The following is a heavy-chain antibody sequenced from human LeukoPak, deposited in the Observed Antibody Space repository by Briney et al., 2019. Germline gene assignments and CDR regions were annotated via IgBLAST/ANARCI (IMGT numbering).Heavy chain of an antibody. CDR3: ARDDVYDSSGSDY. V-gene: IGHV3-11*06. CDR2: ISGSSSYT. J-gene: IGHJ4*02. D-gene: IGHD3-22*01. Sequence: SGGSLRLSCAASGFTFSDYYMSWIRQAPGKGLEWVSYISGSSSYTNYADSVKGRFTISRDNAKNSLYLQMNSLRAEDTAVYYCARDDVYDSSGSDYWGQGTLVTVSS. CDR1: GFTFSDYY.